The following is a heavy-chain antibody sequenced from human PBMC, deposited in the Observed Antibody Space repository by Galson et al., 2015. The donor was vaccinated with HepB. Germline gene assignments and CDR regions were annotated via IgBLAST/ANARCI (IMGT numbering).Heavy chain of an antibody. CDR3: ARDYYGSGSYLDYYGMDV. V-gene: IGHV6-1*01. CDR2: TYYRSKWYN. CDR1: GDSVSSNSAA. J-gene: IGHJ6*02. D-gene: IGHD3-10*01. Sequence: CAISGDSVSSNSAAWNWIRQSPSRGLEWLGRTYYRSKWYNDYAVSVKSRITINPDTSKNQFSLQLNSVTPEDTAVYYCARDYYGSGSYLDYYGMDVWGQGTTVTVSS.